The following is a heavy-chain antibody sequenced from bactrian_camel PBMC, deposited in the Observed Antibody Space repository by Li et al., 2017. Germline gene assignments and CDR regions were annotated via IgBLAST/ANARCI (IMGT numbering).Heavy chain of an antibody. V-gene: IGHV3S40*01. CDR1: GFTFSSAH. D-gene: IGHD7*01. CDR3: VTALGTDDNY. CDR2: MNNLGTKT. Sequence: VPLVESGGGLVQPGESLRLSCATSGFTFSSAHMSWIREAPGKGLEWLSAMNNLGTKTGYVDAVKGRFTTSRDNAKNTLYLQLNGLKTEDTAVYYCVTALGTDDNYWGQGTQVTVS. J-gene: IGHJ4*01.